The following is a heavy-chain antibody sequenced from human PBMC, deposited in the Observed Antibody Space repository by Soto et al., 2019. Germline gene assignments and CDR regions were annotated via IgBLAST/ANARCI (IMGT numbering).Heavy chain of an antibody. D-gene: IGHD5-18*01. Sequence: GSLSLCCAASGFTCSSYSMNWVRPAPGKGLEWVSSISSSSSYIYYADSVKGRFTISRDNAKNSLYLQMNSLRAEDTAVYYCARGYSYGYSVDYWGQGTLVTVSS. CDR2: ISSSSSYI. J-gene: IGHJ4*02. V-gene: IGHV3-21*01. CDR3: ARGYSYGYSVDY. CDR1: GFTCSSYS.